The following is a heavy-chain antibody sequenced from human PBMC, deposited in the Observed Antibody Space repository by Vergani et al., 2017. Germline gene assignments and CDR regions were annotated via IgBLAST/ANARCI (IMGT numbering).Heavy chain of an antibody. CDR3: ARELSYYYGSGSDDYNPYYYEGMDV. V-gene: IGHV4-39*07. D-gene: IGHD3-10*01. CDR1: GDSISRSHYY. J-gene: IGHJ6*02. CDR2: ISSSGSP. Sequence: QLQLQESGPGLVKPSETLSLSCRVSGDSISRSHYYWGFIRQPPGKGLEWIGSISSSGSPYYNPTLKSRVTILVDRSKSQLSLKLTSVTAGDTAVYFCARELSYYYGSGSDDYNPYYYEGMDVWGPGTTVTVSS.